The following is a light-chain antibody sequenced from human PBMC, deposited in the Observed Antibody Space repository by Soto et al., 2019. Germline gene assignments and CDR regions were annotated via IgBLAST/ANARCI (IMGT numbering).Light chain of an antibody. V-gene: IGKV1-5*01. CDR1: QSISSW. CDR2: DAS. CDR3: QQYNSSPLT. J-gene: IGKJ4*01. Sequence: DIQMTQSPSTLSASVGDRVTITCRASQSISSWLAWYQQKPGKAPKLLIYDASSLESGVPSRFSGSGSGTEFTLTISSLQPDDFTTYYCQQYNSSPLTFGGGTKVEIK.